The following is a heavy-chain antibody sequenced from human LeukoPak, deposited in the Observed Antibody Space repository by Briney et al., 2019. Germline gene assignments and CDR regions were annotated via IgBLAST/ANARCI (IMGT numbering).Heavy chain of an antibody. CDR3: ARHITLSGSYYQPFDY. V-gene: IGHV5-51*01. CDR2: IYPGDSDT. Sequence: RGESLKISCKGSGYSFTSYWIGWVRQMPGKGLEWMGIIYPGDSDTRYSPSFQGQVTISADKSISTAYLQWSSLKAPDTAMYYCARHITLSGSYYQPFDYWGQGTLVTVSS. CDR1: GYSFTSYW. J-gene: IGHJ4*02. D-gene: IGHD1-26*01.